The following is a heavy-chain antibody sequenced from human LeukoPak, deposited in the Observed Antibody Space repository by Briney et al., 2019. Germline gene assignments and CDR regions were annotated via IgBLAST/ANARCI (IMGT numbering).Heavy chain of an antibody. CDR1: GFTFSSYA. J-gene: IGHJ6*02. D-gene: IGHD2-2*01. Sequence: GGSLRLSCAASGFTFSSYAMYWVRQAPGKGLEWVAVISYDGSNKYYADSVKGRFAISRDNSKNTLYLQMNSLRAEDTAVYYCARERYCSSTSCYAGSVYGMEVWGQGTTVTVSS. CDR2: ISYDGSNK. V-gene: IGHV3-30*09. CDR3: ARERYCSSTSCYAGSVYGMEV.